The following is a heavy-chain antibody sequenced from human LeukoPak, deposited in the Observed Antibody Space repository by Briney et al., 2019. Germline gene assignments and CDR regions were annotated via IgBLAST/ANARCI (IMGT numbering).Heavy chain of an antibody. J-gene: IGHJ6*02. CDR1: GGSISGRRYY. CDR3: ARGRYYDFWSAPLEYYYYYGMDV. D-gene: IGHD3-3*01. Sequence: SETLSLTCSVSGGSISGRRYYWGWIRQPPGKGLEWIGYIYYSGSTNYNPSLKSRVTISVDTSKNQFSLKLSSVTAADTAVYYCARGRYYDFWSAPLEYYYYYGMDVWGQGTTVTVSS. CDR2: IYYSGST. V-gene: IGHV4-61*05.